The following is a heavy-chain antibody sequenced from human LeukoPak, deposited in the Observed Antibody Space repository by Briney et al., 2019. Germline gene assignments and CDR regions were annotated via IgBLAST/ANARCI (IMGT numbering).Heavy chain of an antibody. CDR1: GGSISDYY. CDR3: ARGAVVFDI. V-gene: IGHV4-4*07. J-gene: IGHJ3*02. Sequence: SETLSLTCTVSGGSISDYYWSWIRQPAGKGLEWIGRIYTSGNTNYNPSLKSRVTISIDTSKNHFSLKLSSVTAADTAVYYCARGAVVFDIWGQGTMVTVSS. CDR2: IYTSGNT.